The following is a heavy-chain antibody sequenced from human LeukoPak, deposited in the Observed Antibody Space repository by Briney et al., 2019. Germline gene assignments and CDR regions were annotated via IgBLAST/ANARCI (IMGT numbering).Heavy chain of an antibody. Sequence: GASVKISCKASGYTFTGYYMHWVRQAPGQGLEWMGWINPNSGGTNYAQKFQGRVTMTRDTPISTAYMELSRLRSDDTAVYYCARDIAVAGGAFDIWGQGTMVTVSS. CDR1: GYTFTGYY. J-gene: IGHJ3*02. CDR3: ARDIAVAGGAFDI. V-gene: IGHV1-2*02. CDR2: INPNSGGT. D-gene: IGHD6-19*01.